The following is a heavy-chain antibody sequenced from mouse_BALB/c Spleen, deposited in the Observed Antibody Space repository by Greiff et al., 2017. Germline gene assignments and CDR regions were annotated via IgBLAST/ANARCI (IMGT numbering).Heavy chain of an antibody. J-gene: IGHJ2*01. CDR2: ISSGGGNT. CDR1: GFTFSSYT. D-gene: IGHD1-1*01. V-gene: IGHV5-9*03. CDR3: ARSYYYVYFDY. Sequence: EVQVVESGGGLVKPGGSLKLSCAASGFTFSSYTMSWVRQTPEKRLEWVATISSGGGNTYYPDSVKGRFTISRDNAKNNLYLQMSSLRSEDTALYYCARSYYYVYFDYWGQGTTLTVSS.